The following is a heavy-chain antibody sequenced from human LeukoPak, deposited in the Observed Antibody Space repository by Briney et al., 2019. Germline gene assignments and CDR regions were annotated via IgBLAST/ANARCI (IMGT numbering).Heavy chain of an antibody. D-gene: IGHD3-10*01. CDR1: GGSISSGSYY. Sequence: SETLSLTCTVSGGSISSGSYYWSWIRQPAGKGLEWIGRIYTSGSTNYNPSLKSRDTISVDTSKNQFSLKLSSVTAADTAVYYCARGSMVRGVDESDSDYYEWFDPWGQGTLVTVSS. V-gene: IGHV4-61*02. CDR3: ARGSMVRGVDESDSDYYEWFDP. CDR2: IYTSGST. J-gene: IGHJ5*02.